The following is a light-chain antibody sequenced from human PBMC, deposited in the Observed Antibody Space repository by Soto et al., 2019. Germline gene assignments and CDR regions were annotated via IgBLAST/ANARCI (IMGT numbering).Light chain of an antibody. CDR2: HDD. Sequence: QSVLTQPPSVSAAPRQRVTISCSGSSSNIGNNDVDWYQQLPGKAPKLLIYHDDLLPSGVSDRFSGSKSGTSASLAISGLQSEDEADYYCATWDDSLNGHVFGGGTQLTVL. CDR1: SSNIGNND. J-gene: IGLJ3*02. CDR3: ATWDDSLNGHV. V-gene: IGLV1-36*01.